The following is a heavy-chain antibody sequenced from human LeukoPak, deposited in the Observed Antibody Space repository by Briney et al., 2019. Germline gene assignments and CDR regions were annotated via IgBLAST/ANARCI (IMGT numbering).Heavy chain of an antibody. CDR2: ISSSSYI. J-gene: IGHJ4*02. Sequence: PGGSLRLSCAASGFTFSSYSMNWVRQAPGKGLEWVSSISSSSYIYYADSVKGRFTVSRDNAKNSLYLQMNSLGAEDTAVYYCARDLEIVGATTGEDYWGQGTLVTVSS. D-gene: IGHD1-26*01. CDR3: ARDLEIVGATTGEDY. V-gene: IGHV3-21*06. CDR1: GFTFSSYS.